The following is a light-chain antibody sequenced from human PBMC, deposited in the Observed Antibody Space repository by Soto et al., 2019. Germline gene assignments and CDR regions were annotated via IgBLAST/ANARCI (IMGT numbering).Light chain of an antibody. CDR2: GAS. Sequence: IVVSLSPVTLSLSKGERGTLSCRASQSVGTSLALYQQKPGQAPRLLIYGASNRATGIPDRFSGSGSGTDFTLTISKLEPEDFAVYHCQQYGGSPRTFGQGTKVDIK. V-gene: IGKV3-20*01. J-gene: IGKJ1*01. CDR3: QQYGGSPRT. CDR1: QSVGTS.